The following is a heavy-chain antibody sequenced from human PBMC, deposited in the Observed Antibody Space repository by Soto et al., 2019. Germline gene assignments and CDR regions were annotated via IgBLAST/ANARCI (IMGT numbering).Heavy chain of an antibody. CDR3: AKDSVDREGREV. D-gene: IGHD5-12*01. J-gene: IGHJ6*04. CDR2: IAYDGSNK. CDR1: GFRFSSFG. V-gene: IGHV3-30*18. Sequence: PGGSLRLSCVASGFRFSSFGMHWVRQAPGRGLEWVAVIAYDGSNKYYADSVKGRFTISRDNSKNTLYLQMNSLRAEDTAVYYWAKDSVDREGREVGGKGPRVTVPS.